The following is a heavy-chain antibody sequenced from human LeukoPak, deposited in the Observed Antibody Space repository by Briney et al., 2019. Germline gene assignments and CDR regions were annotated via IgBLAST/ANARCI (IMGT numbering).Heavy chain of an antibody. CDR2: IYYSGST. CDR3: ARETSLVGFASGLGFNY. Sequence: KSSETLSLTCTVSGGPLSSSSYYWGWIRQPPGKGLEWIGSIYYSGSTYYNPSLKSRVTISVDTSKNQFSLKLNSVTAADTAVYYCARETSLVGFASGLGFNYWGQGILVTVSS. J-gene: IGHJ4*02. D-gene: IGHD6-19*01. V-gene: IGHV4-39*02. CDR1: GGPLSSSSYY.